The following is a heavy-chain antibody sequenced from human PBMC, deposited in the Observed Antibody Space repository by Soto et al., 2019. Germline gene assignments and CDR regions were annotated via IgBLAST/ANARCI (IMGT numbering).Heavy chain of an antibody. J-gene: IGHJ4*02. Sequence: EVQLLESGGGLVQPGGSLRLSCAASGFTFSSYAMSWVRQAPGKGLEWVSAISGSGGSTYYADSVKGRFTISRDNSKNTLYQQKNSRRAEETAVLYCGKAGSDFAARCTFDYWGQGTLVTVSS. CDR3: GKAGSDFAARCTFDY. CDR1: GFTFSSYA. CDR2: ISGSGGST. D-gene: IGHD6-6*01. V-gene: IGHV3-23*01.